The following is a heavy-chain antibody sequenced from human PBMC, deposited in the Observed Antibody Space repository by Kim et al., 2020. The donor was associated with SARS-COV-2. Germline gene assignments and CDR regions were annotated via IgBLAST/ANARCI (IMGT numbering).Heavy chain of an antibody. V-gene: IGHV4-59*13. J-gene: IGHJ4*02. Sequence: SETLSLTCTVSGGSISSYYWSWIRQPPGKGLEWIGYIYYSGSTNYNPSLKSRVTISVDTSKNQFSLKLSSVTAADTAVYYCARVATIYPSGSRVLDYWGQGTLVTVSS. CDR1: GGSISSYY. D-gene: IGHD5-12*01. CDR2: IYYSGST. CDR3: ARVATIYPSGSRVLDY.